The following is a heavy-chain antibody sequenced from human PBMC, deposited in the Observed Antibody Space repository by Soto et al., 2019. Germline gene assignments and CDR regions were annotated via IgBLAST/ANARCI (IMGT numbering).Heavy chain of an antibody. J-gene: IGHJ4*02. CDR2: IIPILGIA. V-gene: IGHV1-69*08. Sequence: QVQLVQSGAEVKKPGSSVKVSCKASGGTFSSYTISWVRQAPGQGLEWMGRIIPILGIANYAQKFQGRVTITVDKSTSTAYMELSSLRSEDTAVYYCAREDFGGDYYGSGSYFDYWGQRTLVTVSS. CDR1: GGTFSSYT. D-gene: IGHD3-10*01. CDR3: AREDFGGDYYGSGSYFDY.